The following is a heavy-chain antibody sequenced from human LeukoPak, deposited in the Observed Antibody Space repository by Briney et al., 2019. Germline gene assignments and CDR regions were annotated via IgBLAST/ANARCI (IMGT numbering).Heavy chain of an antibody. CDR3: ASDSSGCYGPYYFDY. CDR2: IYTSGST. CDR1: GGSISIYY. Sequence: SETLSLTCTVSGGSISIYYWSWIRQPAGKGLEWIGRIYTSGSTNYNPSLKSRVTMSVDTSKNQFSLKLSSVTAADTAVYYCASDSSGCYGPYYFDYWGQGTLVTVSS. V-gene: IGHV4-4*07. J-gene: IGHJ4*02. D-gene: IGHD6-19*01.